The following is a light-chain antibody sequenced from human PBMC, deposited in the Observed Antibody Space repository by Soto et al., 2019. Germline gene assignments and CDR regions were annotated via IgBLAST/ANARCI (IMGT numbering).Light chain of an antibody. CDR2: DAS. CDR1: QSISSW. CDR3: KQYENYWK. J-gene: IGKJ1*01. Sequence: DIQMTQSPSTLSATAVDRVTITCRASQSISSWLAWYQHKPGKAPKLLIYDASNLDSGVPSRFSGSGSGTEFSLTISNLQPDDCATYYCKQYENYWKFGKGTKVDIK. V-gene: IGKV1-5*01.